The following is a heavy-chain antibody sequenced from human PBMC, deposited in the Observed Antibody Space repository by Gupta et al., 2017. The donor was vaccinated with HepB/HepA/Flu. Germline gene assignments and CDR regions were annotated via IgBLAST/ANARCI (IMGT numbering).Heavy chain of an antibody. CDR1: RFSVSGNY. Sequence: EVQLLESGGGLVQPGGSLRLSCAASRFSVSGNYMSWVRQAPGKGLEWVSGIYSDGTTYYTDSVKGRFTISRDNSENTLFLQMNSLRAEDTAQYYCAGDPGLPNGMDVWGLGTTVTVSS. CDR3: AGDPGLPNGMDV. CDR2: IYSDGTT. V-gene: IGHV3-66*01. J-gene: IGHJ6*02.